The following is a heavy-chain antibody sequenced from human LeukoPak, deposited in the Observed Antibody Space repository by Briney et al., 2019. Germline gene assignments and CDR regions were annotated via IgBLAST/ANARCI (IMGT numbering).Heavy chain of an antibody. D-gene: IGHD3-10*01. Sequence: ASVKVSCKASGYTFTSYGISWVRQAPGQGLEWMGWISAYNGNTNYAQKLQGRVTMTTDTSTSTAYMELRGLKSDDTAVYYCAREAMVRGVDFDYWGREPWSPSPQ. V-gene: IGHV1-18*04. CDR3: AREAMVRGVDFDY. J-gene: IGHJ4*02. CDR1: GYTFTSYG. CDR2: ISAYNGNT.